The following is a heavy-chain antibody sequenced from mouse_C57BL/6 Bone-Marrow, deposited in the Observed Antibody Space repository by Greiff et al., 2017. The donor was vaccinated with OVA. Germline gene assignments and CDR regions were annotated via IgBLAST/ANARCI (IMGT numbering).Heavy chain of an antibody. D-gene: IGHD4-1*01. J-gene: IGHJ3*01. Sequence: AGGGVDFSRYWMSWVRRAPGKGLEWIGEINPDSSTINYAPSLKDKFIISRDNAKNTLYLQMSKVRSEDTALYYCAREEVGLAYWGQGTLVTVSA. CDR1: GVDFSRYW. CDR2: INPDSSTI. CDR3: AREEVGLAY. V-gene: IGHV4-1*01.